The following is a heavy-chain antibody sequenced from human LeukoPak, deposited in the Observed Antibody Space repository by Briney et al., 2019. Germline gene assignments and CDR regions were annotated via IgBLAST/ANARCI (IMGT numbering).Heavy chain of an antibody. CDR3: AKGGLGYYYMDV. V-gene: IGHV3-23*01. CDR2: ISNSGSRT. J-gene: IGHJ6*03. D-gene: IGHD3-16*01. CDR1: GFTFSNYA. Sequence: GGSLRLSCAASGFTFSNYAMSWVRQAPGKGLECVSGISNSGSRTYYADSVKGRFTISRDNSKNTLYLQVNSLRAEDTAVYFCAKGGLGYYYMDVWGKGITVTVSS.